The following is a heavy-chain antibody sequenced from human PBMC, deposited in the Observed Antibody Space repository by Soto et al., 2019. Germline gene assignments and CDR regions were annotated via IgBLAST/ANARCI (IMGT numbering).Heavy chain of an antibody. CDR3: ATDRFGILDRVFDY. D-gene: IGHD3-3*01. V-gene: IGHV1-24*01. Sequence: VSAKVSSKVSGYALTELSMHWVRQAPGKGLEWMGGFDPEDGETIYAQKFQGRVTMTEDTSTDTAYMELSSLRSEDTAVYYCATDRFGILDRVFDYWGQGTLVTVSS. CDR2: FDPEDGET. J-gene: IGHJ4*02. CDR1: GYALTELS.